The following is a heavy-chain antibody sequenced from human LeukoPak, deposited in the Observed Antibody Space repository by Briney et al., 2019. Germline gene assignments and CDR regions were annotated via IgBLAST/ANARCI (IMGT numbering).Heavy chain of an antibody. CDR1: GFSFDDYA. J-gene: IGHJ3*02. CDR3: AKHYYDSSGYYSGDAFDI. Sequence: GGSLRLSCAASGFSFDDYAMHWVRQAPGKGLEWVSLISWDGGDTFYADSVRGRFTISRDNRKNSLYLQMNSLRAEDTAVYYCAKHYYDSSGYYSGDAFDIWGQGTMVTVFS. D-gene: IGHD3-22*01. CDR2: ISWDGGDT. V-gene: IGHV3-43D*03.